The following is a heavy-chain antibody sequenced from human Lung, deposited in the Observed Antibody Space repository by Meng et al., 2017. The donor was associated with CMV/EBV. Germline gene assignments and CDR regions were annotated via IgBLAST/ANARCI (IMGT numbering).Heavy chain of an antibody. J-gene: IGHJ4*02. CDR2: ISSSSVAI. CDR3: ARDRARKGLEFIVGASNDFDS. Sequence: GESXKISCAASGYTFSAYTLHWVRQAPGKGLEWVSSISSSSVAIYYADSVKGRFTISRDNARNSLFMQMNSLRAEDTAVYYCARDRARKGLEFIVGASNDFDSXGQGXLVTVSS. CDR1: GYTFSAYT. D-gene: IGHD1-26*01. V-gene: IGHV3-21*01.